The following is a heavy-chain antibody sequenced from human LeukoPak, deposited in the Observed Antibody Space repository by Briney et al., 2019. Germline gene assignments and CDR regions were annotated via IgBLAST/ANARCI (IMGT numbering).Heavy chain of an antibody. D-gene: IGHD4-17*01. V-gene: IGHV3-23*01. J-gene: IGHJ3*02. CDR2: ISGGTT. Sequence: GGSLRLSCAASGFTFSSYAMMWLRQAPGKGLEWVSAISGGTTLYADSVKGRFTISRDNSKNTLYLQMSSLRVEDTAVYYCVRDPNGDYIGAFEIWGQGTMVTVSS. CDR3: VRDPNGDYIGAFEI. CDR1: GFTFSSYA.